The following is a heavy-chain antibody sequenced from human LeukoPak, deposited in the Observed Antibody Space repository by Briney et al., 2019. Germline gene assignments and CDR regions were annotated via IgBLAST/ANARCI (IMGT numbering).Heavy chain of an antibody. CDR3: ARQIATIWQPHDY. D-gene: IGHD5-24*01. V-gene: IGHV3-48*03. Sequence: GYLRLSCTAPGFTFSSYEMNGVRQPPGKGLEWVSYISRSGSNIYYTDTVKGRFTMSRDNAKNTRYRPMNSLRAEDTAVYYCARQIATIWQPHDYWGQGTLVTVSS. CDR2: ISRSGSNI. J-gene: IGHJ4*02. CDR1: GFTFSSYE.